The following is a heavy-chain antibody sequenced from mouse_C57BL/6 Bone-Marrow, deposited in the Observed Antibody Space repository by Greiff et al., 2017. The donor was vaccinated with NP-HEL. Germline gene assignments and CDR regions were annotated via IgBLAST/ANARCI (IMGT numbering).Heavy chain of an antibody. J-gene: IGHJ4*01. CDR3: AGYGSDYYAMDY. D-gene: IGHD1-1*01. CDR2: SRNKANDYTT. V-gene: IGHV7-1*01. CDR1: GFTFSDFY. Sequence: EVKLMESGGGLVQSGRSLRLSCATSGFTFSDFYMEWVRQAPGKGLEWIAASRNKANDYTTEYSASVKGRFIVSRDTSQSILYLQMNALRAEDTAIYYCAGYGSDYYAMDYWGQGTSVTVSS.